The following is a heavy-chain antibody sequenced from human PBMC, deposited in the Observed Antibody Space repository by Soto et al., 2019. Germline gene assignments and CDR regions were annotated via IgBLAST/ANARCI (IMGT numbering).Heavy chain of an antibody. CDR1: GYTFTSYY. CDR3: AFRDGNYDIRPWRYYYYGMDV. D-gene: IGHD3-9*01. CDR2: INPSGGST. Sequence: GASVKVSCKASGYTFTSYYMHWVRQAPGQGLEWMGIINPSGGSTSYAQKFQGRVTMTRDTSTSTVYMELSSLRSEDTAVYYCAFRDGNYDIRPWRYYYYGMDVWGQGTTVTVSS. V-gene: IGHV1-46*01. J-gene: IGHJ6*02.